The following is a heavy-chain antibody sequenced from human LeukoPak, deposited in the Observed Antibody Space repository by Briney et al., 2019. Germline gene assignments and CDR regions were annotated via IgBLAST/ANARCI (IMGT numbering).Heavy chain of an antibody. J-gene: IGHJ4*02. Sequence: PGGSLRLSCAASGFTFSSYSTNWVRQAPGKGLEWVSSISSSSSYIYYADSVKGRFTISRDNAKNSLYLQMNSLRAEDTAVYYCARGPRQYCSSTSCYLDYWGQGTLVTVSS. CDR1: GFTFSSYS. CDR2: ISSSSSYI. CDR3: ARGPRQYCSSTSCYLDY. V-gene: IGHV3-21*01. D-gene: IGHD2-2*01.